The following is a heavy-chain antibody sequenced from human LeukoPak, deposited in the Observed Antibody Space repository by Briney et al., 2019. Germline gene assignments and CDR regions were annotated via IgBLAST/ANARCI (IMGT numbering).Heavy chain of an antibody. V-gene: IGHV3-74*01. CDR2: VNSDGSAT. J-gene: IGHJ3*02. D-gene: IGHD3-22*01. CDR1: GFNFSNYW. Sequence: PGGSLRLSCAASGFNFSNYWMHWVRQVPGKGLVWVSRVNSDGSATTYADSVKGRFTISRDNAKKTLYLQMNSLRAEDTAVYYCARDLYFRDYYDSSGYLDAFDIWGQGTMVTVSS. CDR3: ARDLYFRDYYDSSGYLDAFDI.